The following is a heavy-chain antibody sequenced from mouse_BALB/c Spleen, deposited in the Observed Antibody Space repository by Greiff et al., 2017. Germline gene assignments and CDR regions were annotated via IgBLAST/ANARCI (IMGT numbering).Heavy chain of an antibody. CDR2: ISYDGSN. CDR3: ASGYISYDAWFAY. Sequence: EVKLMESGPGLVKPSQSLSLTCSVTGYSITSGYYWNWIRQVPGNKLEWMGYISYDGSNNYNPSLKNRISITRDTSKNQFFLKLNSVTTEDTATYYCASGYISYDAWFAYWGQGTLVTVSA. D-gene: IGHD2-12*01. J-gene: IGHJ3*01. V-gene: IGHV3-6*02. CDR1: GYSITSGYY.